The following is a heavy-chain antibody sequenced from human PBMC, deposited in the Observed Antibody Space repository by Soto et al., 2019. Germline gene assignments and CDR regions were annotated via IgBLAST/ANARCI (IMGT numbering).Heavy chain of an antibody. CDR1: GGSISSYY. D-gene: IGHD5-18*01. V-gene: IGHV4-59*01. CDR3: AGGRDTAMVLFNY. CDR2: IYYSGST. Sequence: ETLSLTCTVSGGSISSYYWSWIRQPPGKGLEWIGYIYYSGSTNYNPSLKSRVTISVDTSKNQFSLKLSSVTAADTAVYYCAGGRDTAMVLFNYWGQGTLVTVSS. J-gene: IGHJ4*02.